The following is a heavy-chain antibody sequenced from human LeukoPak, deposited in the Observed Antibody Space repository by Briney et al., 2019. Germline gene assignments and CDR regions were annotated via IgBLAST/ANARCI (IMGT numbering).Heavy chain of an antibody. CDR1: GYSFTSYW. D-gene: IGHD2-2*01. CDR2: IYSGDSDT. CDR3: ARVSGIVVVPAALPYNWFDP. Sequence: GESLKISCKGSGYSFTSYWLGWVRQMPGKGLEWMGIIYSGDSDTRYSPSFQGQVTISADKSISTAYLQWSSLKASDTAMYYCARVSGIVVVPAALPYNWFDPWGQGTLVTVSS. V-gene: IGHV5-51*01. J-gene: IGHJ5*02.